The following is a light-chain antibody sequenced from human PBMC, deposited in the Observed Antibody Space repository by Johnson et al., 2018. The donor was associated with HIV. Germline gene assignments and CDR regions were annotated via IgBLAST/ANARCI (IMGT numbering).Light chain of an antibody. CDR3: GTWDSSLSAYV. J-gene: IGLJ1*01. V-gene: IGLV1-51*01. CDR2: DNN. Sequence: QSVLTQPPSVSAAPGQKVTISCYGSSSNIGRNYVSWYQQLPGTAPKLLIFDNNKRPSGIPDRFSASKSGTSATLGITGLQPGDEADHYCGTWDSSLSAYVFGTGTKVTVL. CDR1: SSNIGRNY.